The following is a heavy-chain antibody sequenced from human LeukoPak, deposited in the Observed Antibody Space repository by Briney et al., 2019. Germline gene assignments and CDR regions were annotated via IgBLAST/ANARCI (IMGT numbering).Heavy chain of an antibody. J-gene: IGHJ6*03. CDR1: GYTFTSYG. Sequence: ASVKVSCKASGYTFTSYGISWVRQAPGQGLEWMGWISAYNGNTNYAQKLQGRVTMTTDTSTSTAYMELRSLRSDDTAVYYCAREPAQYEPPPLRFLEWLPNYYYYMDVWGKGTTVTVSS. D-gene: IGHD3-3*01. CDR3: AREPAQYEPPPLRFLEWLPNYYYYMDV. V-gene: IGHV1-18*01. CDR2: ISAYNGNT.